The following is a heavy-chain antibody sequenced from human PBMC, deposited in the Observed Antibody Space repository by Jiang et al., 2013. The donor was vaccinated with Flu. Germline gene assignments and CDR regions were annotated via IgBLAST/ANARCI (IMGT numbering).Heavy chain of an antibody. CDR2: ISGSGNYI. CDR3: ATTMTNSRWDSY. D-gene: IGHD4-23*01. V-gene: IGHV3-21*01. CDR1: AFTFSYYG. Sequence: QLVESGGGLVKPGGSLRLSCAASAFTFSYYGMNWVRQAPGKGLEWVSSISGSGNYIYYADSVRGRFTISRDNAKNSLYLQMNSLRAEDTAVYYCATTMTNSRWDSYWGQGTLVTVSS. J-gene: IGHJ4*02.